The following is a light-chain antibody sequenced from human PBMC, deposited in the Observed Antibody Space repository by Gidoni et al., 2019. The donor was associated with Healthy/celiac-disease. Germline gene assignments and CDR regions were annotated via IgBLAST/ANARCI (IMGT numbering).Light chain of an antibody. V-gene: IGKV1-33*01. Sequence: DIPMTPSPSSLSASVGDRVTITCPASQDISNYLNWYQQKPGKAPKLLIYDASNLETGVPSRFSGSGSGTDFTFTISSLQPEDIATYYCQQYDNLPVRFGQGTKLEIK. J-gene: IGKJ2*01. CDR2: DAS. CDR3: QQYDNLPVR. CDR1: QDISNY.